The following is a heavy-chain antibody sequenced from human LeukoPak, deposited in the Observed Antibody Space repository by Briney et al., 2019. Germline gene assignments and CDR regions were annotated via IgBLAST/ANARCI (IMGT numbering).Heavy chain of an antibody. Sequence: ASVKVSCKASGYTFSGYYMHWVRQAPGQGLEWMGWINPNSGGTNYAQKFQGRVTMTRDPSISTAYMELSRLSSDDTAVYYCARDSCSSTSCLSIDDYWGQGTLVTVSS. CDR3: ARDSCSSTSCLSIDDY. J-gene: IGHJ4*02. V-gene: IGHV1-2*02. D-gene: IGHD2-2*01. CDR2: INPNSGGT. CDR1: GYTFSGYY.